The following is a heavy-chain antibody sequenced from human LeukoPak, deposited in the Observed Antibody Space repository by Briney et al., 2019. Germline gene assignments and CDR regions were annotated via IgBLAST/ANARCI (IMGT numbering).Heavy chain of an antibody. D-gene: IGHD2-2*01. V-gene: IGHV4-30-4*01. Sequence: SQTLSLTCTVSGGSISSGDYYWSWIRQPPGKGLEWIGYIYYSGSTYYNPSLKSRVTISVDTSKNQFSLKLSSVTAADTAVYYCARDDWIPGSCPSSYGCFDAFDIWGQGTMVTVSS. CDR3: ARDDWIPGSCPSSYGCFDAFDI. CDR1: GGSISSGDYY. J-gene: IGHJ3*02. CDR2: IYYSGST.